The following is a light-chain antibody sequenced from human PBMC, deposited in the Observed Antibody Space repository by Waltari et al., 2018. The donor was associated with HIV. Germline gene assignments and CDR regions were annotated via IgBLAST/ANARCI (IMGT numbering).Light chain of an antibody. Sequence: DTQMTQSPASLSASVGDRVTITCRASLGIGIYLAWFQQKPGKAPKALIYEASRLQSGVPSRFSGTKSGRDFTLTISSLQPEDSATYYCQQYDTYPPTFGGGTKVEV. CDR3: QQYDTYPPT. J-gene: IGKJ4*01. CDR1: LGIGIY. CDR2: EAS. V-gene: IGKV1-16*01.